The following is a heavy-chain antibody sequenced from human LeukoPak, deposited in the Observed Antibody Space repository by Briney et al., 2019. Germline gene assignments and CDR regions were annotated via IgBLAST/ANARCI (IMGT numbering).Heavy chain of an antibody. Sequence: GGSLRLSCGASGLTFSSYAITWVPQAPGKGLEWVSGISITGGSTYYADSVKGRFTISRDNSKNTLYLQMNSLRAEDTAVYYCAREAVTRNYFDYWGQGTLVTVSS. D-gene: IGHD4-17*01. V-gene: IGHV3-23*01. CDR2: ISITGGST. CDR1: GLTFSSYA. CDR3: AREAVTRNYFDY. J-gene: IGHJ4*02.